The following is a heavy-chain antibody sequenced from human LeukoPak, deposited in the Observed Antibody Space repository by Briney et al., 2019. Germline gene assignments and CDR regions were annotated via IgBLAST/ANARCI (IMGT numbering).Heavy chain of an antibody. CDR1: GFTFTGYY. J-gene: IGHJ3*02. CDR3: ARGRYYYDSSGYYSRDAFDI. Sequence: ASVKVSCTPSGFTFTGYYMHWVRQAPGQGLEWMGRINPNSVGTNYAQKFQGRVTMTRDTFISTAYMELSRLRSDDTAVYYCARGRYYYDSSGYYSRDAFDIWGQGTMVTVSS. CDR2: INPNSVGT. D-gene: IGHD3-22*01. V-gene: IGHV1-2*06.